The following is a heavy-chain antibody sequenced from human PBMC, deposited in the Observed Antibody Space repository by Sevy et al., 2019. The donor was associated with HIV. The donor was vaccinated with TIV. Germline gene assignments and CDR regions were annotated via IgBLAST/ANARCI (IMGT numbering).Heavy chain of an antibody. V-gene: IGHV1-18*01. D-gene: IGHD2-2*03. Sequence: ASVKVSCKASGYTFTSYGISWVRQAPGQGLEWMGWISAYNGNTNYAQKLQGRVTMTTDTSTSTAYMELRSLGSDDTAVYYCARDGFGYCSSTSCYGGLVHYGMDVWGQGTTVTVSS. CDR3: ARDGFGYCSSTSCYGGLVHYGMDV. CDR1: GYTFTSYG. J-gene: IGHJ6*02. CDR2: ISAYNGNT.